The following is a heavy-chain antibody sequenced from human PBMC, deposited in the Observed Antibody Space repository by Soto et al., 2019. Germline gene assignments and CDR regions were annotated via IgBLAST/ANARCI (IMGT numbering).Heavy chain of an antibody. V-gene: IGHV3-21*01. J-gene: IGHJ4*02. CDR2: ISSTSHHT. Sequence: EVQLVESGGGLVKPGGSLRLSCAASGFTFSSRSLNWVRQVPGKGLEWVLSISSTSHHTQYADSVKGRFTSSRDNAKNSLHLQMNSLRAEDTAVYYCVPDVVAIAAKGYWGQGTLVTVSA. CDR3: VPDVVAIAAKGY. CDR1: GFTFSSRS. D-gene: IGHD2-15*01.